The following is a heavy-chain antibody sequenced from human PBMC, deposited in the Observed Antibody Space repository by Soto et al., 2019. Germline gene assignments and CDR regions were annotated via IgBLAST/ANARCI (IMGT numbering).Heavy chain of an antibody. CDR1: GYIFIHYY. CDR2: INPNGGST. V-gene: IGHV1-46*01. CDR3: ARSLLQGDF. J-gene: IGHJ4*02. D-gene: IGHD2-21*01. Sequence: QVQLVQSGAEVKKPGASVKVSCKASGYIFIHYYRHWVRQAPGQGLEWMAIINPNGGSTNYAQKFQGRVTVTNDTSTSTVSMELNSLGSDDTAVYFCARSLLQGDFWGQGTLVTVSS.